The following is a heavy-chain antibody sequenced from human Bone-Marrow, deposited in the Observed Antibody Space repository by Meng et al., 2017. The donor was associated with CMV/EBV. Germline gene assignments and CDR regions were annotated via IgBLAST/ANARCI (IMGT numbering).Heavy chain of an antibody. V-gene: IGHV4-30-4*08. CDR1: GGSISSGDYY. Sequence: SETLSLTCTVSGGSISSGDYYWSWIRQPPGKGLEWIGYIYYSGSTYYNPSLKSRVTISVDTSKNQFSLKLSSVTAADTAVYYCARVPGYYYGMAVWGQGTTVTVSS. D-gene: IGHD1-14*01. CDR2: IYYSGST. J-gene: IGHJ6*02. CDR3: ARVPGYYYGMAV.